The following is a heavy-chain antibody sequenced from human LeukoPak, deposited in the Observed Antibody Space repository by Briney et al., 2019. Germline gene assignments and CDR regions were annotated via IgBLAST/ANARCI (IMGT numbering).Heavy chain of an antibody. V-gene: IGHV1-46*01. CDR2: INPSGGST. D-gene: IGHD5-24*01. Sequence: ASVKVSCKASGYTFTSYYMHWVRQAPGQGLELMGIINPSGGSTSYAQKFQGRVTMTRDTSTSTVYMELSSLSSEDTAVYSCARDGYNFNYYYGMDVWGQGTTVTASS. CDR1: GYTFTSYY. J-gene: IGHJ6*02. CDR3: ARDGYNFNYYYGMDV.